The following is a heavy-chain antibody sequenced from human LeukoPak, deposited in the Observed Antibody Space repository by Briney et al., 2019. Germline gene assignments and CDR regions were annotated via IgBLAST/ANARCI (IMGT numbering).Heavy chain of an antibody. Sequence: GGSLRLSCAASGFIFSSYAMSWVRQAPGKGLEWVSAISGSGGSTYYADSVKGRFTISRDNSKNSLYLQMNSLRAEDTAVYYCARGVSDYDSSGWDAFDIWGQGTMVTVSS. CDR3: ARGVSDYDSSGWDAFDI. CDR2: ISGSGGST. CDR1: GFIFSSYA. V-gene: IGHV3-23*01. J-gene: IGHJ3*02. D-gene: IGHD3-22*01.